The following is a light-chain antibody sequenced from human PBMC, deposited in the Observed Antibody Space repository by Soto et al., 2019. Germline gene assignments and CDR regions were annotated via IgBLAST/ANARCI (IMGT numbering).Light chain of an antibody. CDR2: SVS. CDR1: QRLXGR. J-gene: IGKJ1*01. Sequence: IQVTQWAAALSASVGDTVTITCRASQRLXGRLVWHQEKPGKAPKLLXDSVSALKRGGPPRFSGSGSGTEFTLTISSLQPEDFANYYFQQYESFSGTFGQGTKVDIK. CDR3: QQYESFSGT. V-gene: IGKV1-5*01.